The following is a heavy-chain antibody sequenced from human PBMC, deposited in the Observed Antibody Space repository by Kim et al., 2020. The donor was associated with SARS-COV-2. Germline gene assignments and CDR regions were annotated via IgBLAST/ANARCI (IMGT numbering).Heavy chain of an antibody. D-gene: IGHD3-22*01. CDR3: ARAYDSSGYYSPPSFDY. Sequence: SETLSLTCAVYGGSFSGYYWSWIRQPPGKGLEWIGEINHSGSTNYNPSLKSRVTISVDTSKNQFSLKLSSVTAADTAVYYCARAYDSSGYYSPPSFDYWGQGTLVTVSS. J-gene: IGHJ4*02. V-gene: IGHV4-34*01. CDR1: GGSFSGYY. CDR2: INHSGST.